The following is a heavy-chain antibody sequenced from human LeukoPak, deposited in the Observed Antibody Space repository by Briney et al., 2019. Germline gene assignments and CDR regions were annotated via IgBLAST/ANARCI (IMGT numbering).Heavy chain of an antibody. CDR1: GFTFSSYA. Sequence: GGSLRLSCAVSGFTFSSYAMSWVRQAPGKGLEWVSAISGSGGSTYYADSVKGRFTISRDNSKNTLYLQMSSLRAEDTAVYYCAKGGWYSGSYYFDYWGQGTLVTVSS. CDR3: AKGGWYSGSYYFDY. V-gene: IGHV3-23*01. J-gene: IGHJ4*02. D-gene: IGHD1-26*01. CDR2: ISGSGGST.